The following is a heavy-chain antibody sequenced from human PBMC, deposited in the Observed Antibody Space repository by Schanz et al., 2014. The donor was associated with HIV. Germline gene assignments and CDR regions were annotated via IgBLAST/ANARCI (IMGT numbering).Heavy chain of an antibody. V-gene: IGHV3-23*01. CDR2: ISGRGGST. CDR1: GFTFNYYG. D-gene: IGHD2-21*02. Sequence: EVQLLESGGGLVQPGGSLRLSCTGSGFTFNYYGMHWVRQAPERGLEWVSGISGRGGSTYYADSVKGRFTISRDNSKNTLYLQMNSLRAEDTAVYYCAKCHGGGDCYPYYFDYWGQGTLVTVSS. CDR3: AKCHGGGDCYPYYFDY. J-gene: IGHJ4*02.